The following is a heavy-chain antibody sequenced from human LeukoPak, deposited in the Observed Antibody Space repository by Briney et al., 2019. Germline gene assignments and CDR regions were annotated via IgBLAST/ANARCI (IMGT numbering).Heavy chain of an antibody. Sequence: GGSLRLSCAASRLSVSGYWLTWVRQAPGKGLEWVANIKQDGGEKNYVDSVKGRFTISRDNADNSLYLEMTNLRVEDTAVYFCASRYCTGVNCFAASYMCMDVWGKGTTVTVSS. V-gene: IGHV3-7*01. D-gene: IGHD2-8*02. CDR2: IKQDGGEK. CDR1: RLSVSGYW. J-gene: IGHJ6*03. CDR3: ASRYCTGVNCFAASYMCMDV.